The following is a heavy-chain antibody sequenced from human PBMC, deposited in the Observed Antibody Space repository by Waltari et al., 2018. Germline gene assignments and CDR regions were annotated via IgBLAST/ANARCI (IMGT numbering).Heavy chain of an antibody. Sequence: QVQLVQSGAEVKKPGASVKVSCKASGYTFTSYGISWVRQAPGQGLEWMGWISAYNGNTNYAQKLQGRVTMTTDTSTSTAYMELRSLRSDDTAVYYCAREMAFYGDYEAFYYYYGMDVWGQGTTVTVSS. CDR3: AREMAFYGDYEAFYYYYGMDV. CDR1: GYTFTSYG. V-gene: IGHV1-18*01. CDR2: ISAYNGNT. J-gene: IGHJ6*02. D-gene: IGHD4-17*01.